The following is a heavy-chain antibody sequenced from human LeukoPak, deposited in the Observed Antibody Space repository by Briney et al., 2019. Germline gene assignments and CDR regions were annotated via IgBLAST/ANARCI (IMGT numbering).Heavy chain of an antibody. V-gene: IGHV3-23*01. D-gene: IGHD2-21*01. CDR3: ARDRVVVSTTTPAYWYFDI. Sequence: PGGSLRLSCAISGFTFSSYAMSWVRQAPGKGLEWVSAISSTGGSTYYADSVKGRFTISRDNAKNSLFLHMNSLGVEDTALYFCARDRVVVSTTTPAYWYFDIWGRGTLVTVSS. CDR1: GFTFSSYA. CDR2: ISSTGGST. J-gene: IGHJ2*01.